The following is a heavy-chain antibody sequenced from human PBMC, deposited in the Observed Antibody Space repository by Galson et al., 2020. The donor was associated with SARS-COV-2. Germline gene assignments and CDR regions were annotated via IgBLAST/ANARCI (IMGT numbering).Heavy chain of an antibody. Sequence: TGGSLRLSCAASGFTFSDYDMTWVRQAPGKGLEWVSYIRGSGSDTFYAESVKGRFTSSRDNAKSSLYLQMNSLRAEDTAVYYCARGWGAEWGQGTLVTVSS. CDR1: GFTFSDYD. CDR2: IRGSGSDT. CDR3: ARGWGAE. V-gene: IGHV3-48*03. D-gene: IGHD3-16*01. J-gene: IGHJ4*02.